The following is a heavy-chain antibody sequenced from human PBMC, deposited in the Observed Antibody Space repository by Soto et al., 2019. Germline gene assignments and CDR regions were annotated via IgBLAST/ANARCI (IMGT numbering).Heavy chain of an antibody. CDR3: ARVWISAALKDYYYYYGMDV. J-gene: IGHJ6*02. V-gene: IGHV1-2*02. Sequence: GASVKVSCKASGYTFAGYYMHWVRQAPGQGLEWMGWINPNSGGTNYAQKFQGRVTMTRDTSISTAYMELSRLRSDDTAVYYCARVWISAALKDYYYYYGMDVWGQGTTVTVSS. CDR1: GYTFAGYY. D-gene: IGHD2-2*01. CDR2: INPNSGGT.